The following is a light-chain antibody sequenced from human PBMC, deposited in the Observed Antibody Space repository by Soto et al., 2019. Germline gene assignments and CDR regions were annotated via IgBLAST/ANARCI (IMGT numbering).Light chain of an antibody. CDR1: QSINSNV. Sequence: EIVLTQSPGTLSLSPGEGATLSCRASQSINSNVLAWYQHKVGQAPRLLIHAASIRATGIPDRFSGSGSGTDFTLTISRLEPEDFAVYYCQQYGSSLMYSFGQGTKLEIK. CDR2: AAS. CDR3: QQYGSSLMYS. J-gene: IGKJ2*03. V-gene: IGKV3-20*01.